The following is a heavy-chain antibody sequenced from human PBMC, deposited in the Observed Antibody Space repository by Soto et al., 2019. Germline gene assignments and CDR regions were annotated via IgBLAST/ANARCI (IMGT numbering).Heavy chain of an antibody. Sequence: QVQLVQSGAEVKKPGASVKVSCKASGYTFTSYGISWVRQAPGQGLEWMGWISAYNGNTNYAQKLQGRVTMTTDTSTSTAYMELRSLRSDDTAVYYCARVLSSGHSLPGLYYYYGMDVWGQGTTVTVSS. CDR1: GYTFTSYG. V-gene: IGHV1-18*01. CDR2: ISAYNGNT. D-gene: IGHD5-18*01. J-gene: IGHJ6*02. CDR3: ARVLSSGHSLPGLYYYYGMDV.